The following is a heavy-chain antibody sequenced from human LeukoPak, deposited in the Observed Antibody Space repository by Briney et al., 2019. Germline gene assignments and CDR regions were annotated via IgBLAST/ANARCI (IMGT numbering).Heavy chain of an antibody. J-gene: IGHJ4*02. CDR2: IKSKTDGGTT. D-gene: IGHD5-18*01. CDR3: TRGLLYSYGSRDFDY. V-gene: IGHV3-15*01. Sequence: GGSLRLSCAASGFTFSNAWMSWVRQAPGKGLEWVGRIKSKTDGGTTDYAAPVKGRFTISRDDSKNTLYLQMNSLKTEDTAVYYCTRGLLYSYGSRDFDYWGQGTLVTASS. CDR1: GFTFSNAW.